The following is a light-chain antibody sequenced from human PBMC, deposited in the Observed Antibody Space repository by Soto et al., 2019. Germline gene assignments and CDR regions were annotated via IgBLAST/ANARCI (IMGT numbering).Light chain of an antibody. J-gene: IGKJ5*01. V-gene: IGKV1-6*01. CDR2: AAS. CDR3: QQANSFPFT. CDR1: QGIGNA. Sequence: AIQMTQSPSSLSASVGDRVTISCRASQGIGNALGWYQQKPGKDPKLLIYAASSLQSGVPSRFSGSGSGTDFTLTISRLQPEDFATYYCQQANSFPFTFGQGTRLEIK.